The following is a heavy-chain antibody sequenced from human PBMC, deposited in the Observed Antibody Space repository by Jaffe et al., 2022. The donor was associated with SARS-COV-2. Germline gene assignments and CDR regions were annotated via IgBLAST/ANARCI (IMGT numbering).Heavy chain of an antibody. J-gene: IGHJ6*02. D-gene: IGHD3-16*02. V-gene: IGHV1-3*01. Sequence: QLVQSGAEVKKPGASVKVSCKASGYTFTSYALHWVRQAPGQSLEWMGWINAGNGDTKYSQKFQDRVSITRDTSASTAYMELRRLRSEDTAVYYCARDYDYVWGSYRVQFYYFGMDVWGQGTTVTVSS. CDR2: INAGNGDT. CDR3: ARDYDYVWGSYRVQFYYFGMDV. CDR1: GYTFTSYA.